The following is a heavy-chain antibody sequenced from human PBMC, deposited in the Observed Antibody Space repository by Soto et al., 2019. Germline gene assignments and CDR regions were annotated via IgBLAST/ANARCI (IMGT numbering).Heavy chain of an antibody. V-gene: IGHV3-30-3*01. CDR1: GFTFSSFA. CDR3: ARDIEDYYGSGSYPSGIDY. CDR2: ISYDGSNK. J-gene: IGHJ4*02. Sequence: GGSLRLSCAASGFTFSSFAFHCVRQAPGKGLEWVAVISYDGSNKYYADSVKGRFTISRDNSKNTLYLQMNSLRAEDTAVYYCARDIEDYYGSGSYPSGIDYWGQGTLVTVSS. D-gene: IGHD3-10*01.